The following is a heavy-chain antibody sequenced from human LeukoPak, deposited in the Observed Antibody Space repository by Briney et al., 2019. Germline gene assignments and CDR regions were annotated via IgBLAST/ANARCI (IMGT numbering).Heavy chain of an antibody. CDR1: GYTFTSYG. CDR2: ISAYNGNT. CDR3: ARIRRDGYNYSGYFDY. Sequence: ASVKVSCKASGYTFTSYGISWVRQAPGQGLEWMGWISAYNGNTNYAQKLQGRVTMTTDKSTSTAYMELSSLRSEDTAVYYCARIRRDGYNYSGYFDYWGQGTLVTVSS. D-gene: IGHD5-24*01. J-gene: IGHJ4*02. V-gene: IGHV1-18*01.